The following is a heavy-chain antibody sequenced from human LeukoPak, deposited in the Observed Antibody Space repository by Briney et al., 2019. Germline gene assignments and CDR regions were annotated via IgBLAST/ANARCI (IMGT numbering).Heavy chain of an antibody. J-gene: IGHJ4*02. CDR1: GYTFTSYD. D-gene: IGHD6-6*01. CDR3: ARVVRGSSLCYY. V-gene: IGHV1-8*03. CDR2: MNPNSGNT. Sequence: ASVKVSFKASGYTFTSYDINWVRQATGQGLEWMGWMNPNSGNTGYAQKFQGRVTITRNTSISTAYMELSSLRSEDTAVYYCARVVRGSSLCYYWGQGTLVTGSS.